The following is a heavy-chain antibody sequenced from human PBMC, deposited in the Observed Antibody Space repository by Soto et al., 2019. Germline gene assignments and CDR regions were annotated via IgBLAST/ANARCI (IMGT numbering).Heavy chain of an antibody. V-gene: IGHV3-15*07. CDR3: TFRQEQWLGQFDY. J-gene: IGHJ4*02. D-gene: IGHD6-19*01. CDR2: IKSKTDGGTT. Sequence: GGSLRLSCAASGFTFSNAWMNWVRQAPGKGLEWVGRIKSKTDGGTTAYAAPVKGRFTISRDDSKNTLYLQMNSLKTEDTAVYYCTFRQEQWLGQFDYWGQGTLVTVSS. CDR1: GFTFSNAW.